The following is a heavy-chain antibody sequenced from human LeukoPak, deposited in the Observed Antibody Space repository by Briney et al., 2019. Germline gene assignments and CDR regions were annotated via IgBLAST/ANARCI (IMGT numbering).Heavy chain of an antibody. D-gene: IGHD6-13*01. CDR1: GDSMSSGGYY. CDR3: TRDSSTWYSVY. Sequence: SETLSLTCTVSGDSMSSGGYYWSWIRQPAGKRLEWIGRIYTSGSTNYNPSLRDRVSISIDTSMNQFSLQLNSVTAADTAVYYCTRDSSTWYSVYWGQGTLVTVSS. V-gene: IGHV4-61*02. J-gene: IGHJ4*02. CDR2: IYTSGST.